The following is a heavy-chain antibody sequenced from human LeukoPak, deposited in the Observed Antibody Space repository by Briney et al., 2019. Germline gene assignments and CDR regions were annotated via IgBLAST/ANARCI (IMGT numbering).Heavy chain of an antibody. V-gene: IGHV4-39*01. CDR2: IYYSGST. CDR1: GGCISSSSYY. J-gene: IGHJ3*02. Sequence: PSETLALTCTVSGGCISSSSYYWGWIRQPPGKGLEWIESIYYSGSTYYNPSLKSRVTISVDTSKNQFSLKLSSVTAADTAVYYCAIHSSGYSGDAFDIWGQGTMVTVSS. CDR3: AIHSSGYSGDAFDI. D-gene: IGHD3-22*01.